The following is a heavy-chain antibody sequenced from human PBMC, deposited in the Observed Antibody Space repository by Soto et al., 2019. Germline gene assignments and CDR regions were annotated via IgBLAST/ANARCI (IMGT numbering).Heavy chain of an antibody. CDR2: IWHDGSNK. V-gene: IGHV3-33*01. CDR3: ARDFYGVDV. Sequence: QVQLVQSGGGVVQPGRSLRLSCAASGFTFSYYGMHWVRQAPGKGLEWVAVIWHDGSNKYYADSMKGRFTISRDDSKNTLYLQMNSLRAEDTAVYYCARDFYGVDVWGQGTTVTVS. CDR1: GFTFSYYG. J-gene: IGHJ6*02.